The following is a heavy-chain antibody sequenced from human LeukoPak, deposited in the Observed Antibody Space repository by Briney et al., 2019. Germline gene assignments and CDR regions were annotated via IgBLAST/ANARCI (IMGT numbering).Heavy chain of an antibody. CDR1: GGSISSHY. CDR3: ARMRNWFDP. Sequence: SETLSLTCTVSGGSISSHYWSWIRQPPGKGLEWIGYIYYSGSTNYNPSLKSRVAISVDTSKNQFSLKLGSVTAADTAVYYCARMRNWFDPWGQGTLVTVSS. V-gene: IGHV4-59*11. J-gene: IGHJ5*02. CDR2: IYYSGST.